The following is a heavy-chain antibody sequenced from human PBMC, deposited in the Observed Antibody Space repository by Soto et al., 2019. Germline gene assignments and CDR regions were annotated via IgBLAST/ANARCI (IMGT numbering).Heavy chain of an antibody. D-gene: IGHD3-10*01. V-gene: IGHV3-30*03. CDR1: GFTFSSYG. CDR2: ISYDGSNK. CDR3: AATRVRGIWYYYYGMDV. Sequence: QVQLVESGGGVVQPGRSLRLSCAASGFTFSSYGMHWVRQAPGKGLEWVAVISYDGSNKYYADSVKGRFTISRDNSKNTLYLQMNSLRAEDTAVYYCAATRVRGIWYYYYGMDVWSQGATVTVSS. J-gene: IGHJ6*02.